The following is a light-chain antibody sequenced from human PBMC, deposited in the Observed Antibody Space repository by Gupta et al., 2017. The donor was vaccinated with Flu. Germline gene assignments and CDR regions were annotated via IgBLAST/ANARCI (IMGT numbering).Light chain of an antibody. CDR1: SSNIGAGYD. Sequence: QSVLTQPPSVSGAPGQRVTISCTGSSSNIGAGYDVHWYQQLPGTAPKLLIFANTNRPSGVPDRFSGSTSGTSASLAITGLQVEDEADYYCHSYDRSLSGSGVFGGGTKLTVL. J-gene: IGLJ3*02. CDR2: ANT. V-gene: IGLV1-40*01. CDR3: HSYDRSLSGSGV.